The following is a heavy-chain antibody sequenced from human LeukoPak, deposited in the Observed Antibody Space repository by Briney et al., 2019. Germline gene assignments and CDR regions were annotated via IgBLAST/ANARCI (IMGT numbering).Heavy chain of an antibody. V-gene: IGHV1-2*02. CDR3: AKDQGAWGGGDCCPFDY. CDR1: GYTFTGYY. D-gene: IGHD2-21*01. Sequence: ASVKVSCTPSGYTFTGYYIHWVRQAPGQGLEWMGWINPNSGGTKYVEKFQGRVTMTRDTSITTVYLEWSSLRSDDTAVYYCAKDQGAWGGGDCCPFDYWGRGTLVTVSS. J-gene: IGHJ4*02. CDR2: INPNSGGT.